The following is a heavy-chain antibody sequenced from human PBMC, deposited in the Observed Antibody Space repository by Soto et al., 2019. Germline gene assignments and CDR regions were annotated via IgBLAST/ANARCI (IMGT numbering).Heavy chain of an antibody. CDR3: ARDYSSGWYTPTFDY. Sequence: SETLSLTCTVSGVSISSYYWSWIRQPPGKGLEWIGYIYYSGSTNYNPSLKSRVTISVDTSKNQFSLQLNSVTPEDTAVYYCARDYSSGWYTPTFDYWGQGTLVTVSS. CDR1: GVSISSYY. V-gene: IGHV4-59*12. CDR2: IYYSGST. J-gene: IGHJ4*02. D-gene: IGHD6-19*01.